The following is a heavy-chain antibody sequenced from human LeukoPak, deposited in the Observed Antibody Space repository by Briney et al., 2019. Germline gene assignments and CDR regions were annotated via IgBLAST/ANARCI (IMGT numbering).Heavy chain of an antibody. CDR3: AEGGLTGTTGPAGY. CDR1: GFTFTNYN. Sequence: PGGSLRLSCAASGFTFTNYNMHWVRQTPGKGLEWVAFIRYDGSNKYYADSVKGRFTISRDNSKNTLYLQMNSLRAEDTAVYYCAEGGLTGTTGPAGYWGQGTLVTVSS. CDR2: IRYDGSNK. J-gene: IGHJ4*02. V-gene: IGHV3-30*02. D-gene: IGHD1-7*01.